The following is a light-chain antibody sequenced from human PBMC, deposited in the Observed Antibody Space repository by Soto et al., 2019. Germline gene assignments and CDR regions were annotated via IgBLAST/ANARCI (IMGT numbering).Light chain of an antibody. CDR1: QSISRW. CDR2: DAS. J-gene: IGKJ4*01. CDR3: QQYNHYSGLT. V-gene: IGKV1-5*01. Sequence: DIQMTQSPSSLSGYVVAIVIITRRSSQSISRWLAWYQQKPGKAPKLLIYDASSLESGVPSRFSGSGSGTEFTLTIRSLQPDDFATYYCQQYNHYSGLTCGGGPTGAIK.